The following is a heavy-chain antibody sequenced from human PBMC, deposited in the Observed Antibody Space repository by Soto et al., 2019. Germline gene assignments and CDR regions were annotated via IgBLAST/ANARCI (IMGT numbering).Heavy chain of an antibody. CDR3: ATDTSGSYYWYFDL. D-gene: IGHD1-26*01. CDR2: FDPEDGET. J-gene: IGHJ2*01. V-gene: IGHV1-24*01. CDR1: GYTLTELS. Sequence: ASVKVSCKVSGYTLTELSMHWVRKAPGKGLECMGGFDPEDGETIYAQKFQGRVTMTEDTSTDTAYMELSSLRSEDTAVYYCATDTSGSYYWYFDLWGRGTLVTVSS.